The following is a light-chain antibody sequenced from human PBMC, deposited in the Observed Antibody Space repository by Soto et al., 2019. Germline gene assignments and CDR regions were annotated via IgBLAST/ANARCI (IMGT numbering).Light chain of an antibody. V-gene: IGKV3-20*01. J-gene: IGKJ2*01. CDR1: QSVRNVY. CDR3: QQTGSSPRT. CDR2: DAS. Sequence: EIVLTQSPGTLSLSPGERATLSCRASQSVRNVYLAWYQQKPGQAPRLLIYDASNRATGIPGRFSGSGSGTACTLTINRLEPEDFAVYYCQQTGSSPRTFGQGTKLEIK.